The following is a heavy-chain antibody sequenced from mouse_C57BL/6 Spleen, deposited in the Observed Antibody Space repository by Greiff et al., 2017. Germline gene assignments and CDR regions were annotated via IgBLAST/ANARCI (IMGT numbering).Heavy chain of an antibody. CDR1: GYTFTSYG. V-gene: IGHV1-81*01. Sequence: VKLMESGAELARPGASVKLSCKASGYTFTSYGISWVKQRTGQGLEWIGEIYPRSGNTYYNEKFKGKATLTADKSSSTAYMELRSLTSADSAVYFCARSYSNYVDYAMDYWGQGTSVTVSS. CDR3: ARSYSNYVDYAMDY. CDR2: IYPRSGNT. J-gene: IGHJ4*01. D-gene: IGHD2-5*01.